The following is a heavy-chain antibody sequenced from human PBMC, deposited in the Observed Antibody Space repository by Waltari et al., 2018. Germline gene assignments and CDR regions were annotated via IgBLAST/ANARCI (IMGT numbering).Heavy chain of an antibody. CDR1: GFTFTNNG. CDR3: ARRSIAVMDV. CDR2: VSYDGSNK. Sequence: QVQLVESGGGVVQPGRSLRLSCAASGFTFTNNGMHWVRQAPGKGLEWVAVVSYDGSNKYYGDSVKGRFTISRDNSKNTLYLQMNSLRAEDTAVYYCARRSIAVMDVWGQGTTVTVSS. D-gene: IGHD6-6*01. V-gene: IGHV3-30*03. J-gene: IGHJ6*02.